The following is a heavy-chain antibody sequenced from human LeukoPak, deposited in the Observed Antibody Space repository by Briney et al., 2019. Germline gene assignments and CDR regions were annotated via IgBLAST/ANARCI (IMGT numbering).Heavy chain of an antibody. CDR2: IYYIWST. Sequence: SETLSLTCTVSGGSISSYYWSWIRQPPGKGLEGSRDIYYIWSTNYNPSLKSQGTISVDTSKNHFSLKLSSVTSADTAAYYCARNVYGSGARSPFDPWGQGNLVTVSS. J-gene: IGHJ5*02. CDR3: ARNVYGSGARSPFDP. CDR1: GGSISSYY. V-gene: IGHV4-59*08. D-gene: IGHD3-10*01.